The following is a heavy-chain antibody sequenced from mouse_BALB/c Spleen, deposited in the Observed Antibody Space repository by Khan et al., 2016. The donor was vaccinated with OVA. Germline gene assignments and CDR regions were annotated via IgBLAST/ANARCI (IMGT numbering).Heavy chain of an antibody. V-gene: IGHV3-2*02. D-gene: IGHD3-3*01. Sequence: EVQLQESGPGLVKPSQSLSLTCTVTGYSITSGYGWNWIRQFPGNKLEWMGYRSYSGSTNYTPSLKSRISITRDTSKNQFYLQVNSVTTEDTATSYCARTARINYWGQGTTLTVSS. CDR2: RSYSGST. CDR3: ARTARINY. J-gene: IGHJ2*01. CDR1: GYSITSGYG.